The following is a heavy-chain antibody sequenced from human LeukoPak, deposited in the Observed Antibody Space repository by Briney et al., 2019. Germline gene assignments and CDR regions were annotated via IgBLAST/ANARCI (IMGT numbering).Heavy chain of an antibody. CDR2: INPSGGST. V-gene: IGHV1-46*01. Sequence: ASVKVSCKASGYTFTSYYMHWVRQAPGQGLEWMGIINPSGGSTNYAQKFQGRVTITADESTSTAYMELSSLRSEDTAVYYCASPGRRGYSSSFRTPFDYWGQGTLVTVSS. CDR3: ASPGRRGYSSSFRTPFDY. J-gene: IGHJ4*02. D-gene: IGHD6-13*01. CDR1: GYTFTSYY.